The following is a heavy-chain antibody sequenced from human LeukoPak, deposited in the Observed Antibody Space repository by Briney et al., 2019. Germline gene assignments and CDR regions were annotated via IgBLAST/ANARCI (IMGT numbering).Heavy chain of an antibody. J-gene: IGHJ4*02. Sequence: GGSLRLSCAASGFTFSSYWMSWVRQAPGKGLEWVANIKGDGSEKYYVDSVKGRFTISRDNAKNSLYLQMNSLRAEDTAVYYCARDDPGYYFDYWGQGTLVTVSS. CDR2: IKGDGSEK. V-gene: IGHV3-7*01. CDR1: GFTFSSYW. CDR3: ARDDPGYYFDY.